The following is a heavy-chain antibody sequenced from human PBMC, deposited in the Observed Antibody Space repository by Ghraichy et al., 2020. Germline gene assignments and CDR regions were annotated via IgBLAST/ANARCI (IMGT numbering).Heavy chain of an antibody. J-gene: IGHJ4*02. CDR1: GFTFSSYW. Sequence: LSLTCAASGFTFSSYWMTWVRQTPGKGLEWVANINQDGSEKYYVDSVRGRFTISRDNAKSSLYLQMNSLRAEDTAVYYCARSTHLEVVPAFYWGQGTLVTVSS. V-gene: IGHV3-7*01. D-gene: IGHD2-2*01. CDR3: ARSTHLEVVPAFY. CDR2: INQDGSEK.